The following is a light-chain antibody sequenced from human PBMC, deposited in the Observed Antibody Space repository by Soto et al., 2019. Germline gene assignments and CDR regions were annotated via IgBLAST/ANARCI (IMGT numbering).Light chain of an antibody. Sequence: EVVLTQPPGTLSLSPGERATLSCRTSQSVVNYQLAWYRQKPGQAPRLLVYHTFHRATGSPDRFRGTGSETDFTLTISRLEPEDFAMYYCQQYDRSRTFGQGTKVDI. CDR2: HTF. J-gene: IGKJ1*01. CDR1: QSVVNYQ. CDR3: QQYDRSRT. V-gene: IGKV3-20*01.